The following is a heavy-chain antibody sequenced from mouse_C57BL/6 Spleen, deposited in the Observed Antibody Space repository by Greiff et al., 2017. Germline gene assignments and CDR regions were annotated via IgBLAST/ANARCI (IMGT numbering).Heavy chain of an antibody. V-gene: IGHV1-50*01. CDR3: ARSDY. Sequence: QVQLQQPGAELVKPGASVKLSCKASGYTFTSYWMQWVKQRPGQGLEWIGEIAPSDSYTNYNQKFKGKATLTVDTSSSTAYMQLSSLTSEDSAVYYCARSDYWGQGTTLTVSS. CDR2: IAPSDSYT. J-gene: IGHJ2*01. CDR1: GYTFTSYW.